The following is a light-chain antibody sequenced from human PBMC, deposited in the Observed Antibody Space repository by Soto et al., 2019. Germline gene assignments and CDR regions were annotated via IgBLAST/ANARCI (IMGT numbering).Light chain of an antibody. Sequence: EIVMTQSPATLSVSPGERATLSCRASQSVSNRLAWYQQKPGQAPRLLIYGASTRATGIPARFSGSGSGTEFTLTISRLQSEDFAVYYCQQYNNWPPMYTFGQGTKLEIK. J-gene: IGKJ2*01. CDR1: QSVSNR. V-gene: IGKV3-15*01. CDR3: QQYNNWPPMYT. CDR2: GAS.